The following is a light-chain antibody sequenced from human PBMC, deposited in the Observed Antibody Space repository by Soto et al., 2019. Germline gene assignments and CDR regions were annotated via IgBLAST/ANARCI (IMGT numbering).Light chain of an antibody. Sequence: IQLTQSPSTLSASVGDRVSITCRASQGISRWLAWYQHKPGKAPNLLIYKASTLESGVPSRFSGSGSGTEFTLTITSLQPDDFATYYCQQYDSYSRTFGQGTKVEI. CDR3: QQYDSYSRT. CDR2: KAS. CDR1: QGISRW. V-gene: IGKV1-5*03. J-gene: IGKJ1*01.